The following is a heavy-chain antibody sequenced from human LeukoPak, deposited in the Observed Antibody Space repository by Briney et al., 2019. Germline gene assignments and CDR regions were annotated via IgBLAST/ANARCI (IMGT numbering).Heavy chain of an antibody. CDR1: GFTFSSYE. J-gene: IGHJ4*02. V-gene: IGHV3-48*03. CDR3: ARDREGTAMVHFDY. CDR2: ISSSGSTI. Sequence: PGGSLRLSCAASGFTFSSYEMNWVRQAPGKGLEWVSYISSSGSTIYYADSVKGRFTISRDNAKNSLYLQMNSLRAEDTAVYYCARDREGTAMVHFDYWGKGTLVTVSS. D-gene: IGHD5-18*01.